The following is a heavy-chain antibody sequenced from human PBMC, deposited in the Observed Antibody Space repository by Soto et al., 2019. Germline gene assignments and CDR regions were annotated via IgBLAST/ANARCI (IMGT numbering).Heavy chain of an antibody. D-gene: IGHD3-3*01. Sequence: QVQLVESGGGVVQPGRSLRLSCAASGFTFSNYVMHWVRQAPGKGLEWVALISSDGINQYYTNSVKGRFTISRDNSKSTLYMQMDSLIMEDKAVYYCVRDPALRSITVFGVASKFDYRGQGNLVTVSS. V-gene: IGHV3-30-3*01. CDR2: ISSDGINQ. J-gene: IGHJ4*02. CDR3: VRDPALRSITVFGVASKFDY. CDR1: GFTFSNYV.